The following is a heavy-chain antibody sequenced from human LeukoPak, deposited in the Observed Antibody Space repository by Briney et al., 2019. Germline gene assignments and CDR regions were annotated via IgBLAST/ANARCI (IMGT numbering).Heavy chain of an antibody. CDR3: ARGYRWLQLSIRCPFDY. CDR2: ISSSGSTI. CDR1: GFTFSDYY. J-gene: IGHJ4*02. D-gene: IGHD5-24*01. V-gene: IGHV3-11*01. Sequence: GGSLRLSCAASGFTFSDYYMSWIRQAPGKGLEWVSYISSSGSTIYYAESVKGRFTISRDNAKNSLCLQMNSLRAEDTAVYYCARGYRWLQLSIRCPFDYWGQGTLVTVSS.